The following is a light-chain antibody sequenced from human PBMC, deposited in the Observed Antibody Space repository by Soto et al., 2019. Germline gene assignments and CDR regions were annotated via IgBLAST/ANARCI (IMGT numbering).Light chain of an antibody. J-gene: IGKJ4*01. CDR3: QQYGSSPLT. CDR1: DVVGSN. V-gene: IGKV3-20*01. CDR2: GAS. Sequence: EIVMTQSPATLSVSPGERATLSCRASDVVGSNLAWYQQKPGQAPRLLIYGASSRATGIPDRFSGSGSGTDFTLTISRLEPEDFAVYYCQQYGSSPLTFGGGTKVDIK.